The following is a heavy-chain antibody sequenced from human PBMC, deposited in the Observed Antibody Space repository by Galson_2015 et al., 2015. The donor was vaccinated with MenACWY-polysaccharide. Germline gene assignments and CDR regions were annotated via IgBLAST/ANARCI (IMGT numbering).Heavy chain of an antibody. CDR3: ARDACSSVNCYSYFFYYMDV. D-gene: IGHD2-2*01. V-gene: IGHV3-33*08. CDR1: GFTFGSYA. CDR2: ISSDGKNA. Sequence: SLRLSCAASGFTFGSYAIHWARQAPGKGLEWVALISSDGKNAYYADSVRGRFTISRDNSKKTVSLEMNSLRNDDTAVYFRARDACSSVNCYSYFFYYMDVWGKGTTVSVSS. J-gene: IGHJ6*03.